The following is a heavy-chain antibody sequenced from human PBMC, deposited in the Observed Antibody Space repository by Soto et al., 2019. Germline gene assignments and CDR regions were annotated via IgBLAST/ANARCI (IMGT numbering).Heavy chain of an antibody. J-gene: IGHJ3*02. Sequence: SVKVSCKASGGTFSSYTISWVRQAPGQGLEWMGRIIPILGIANYAQKFQGRVTITADKSTSTAYMELSSLRSEDTAVYYCAEDYGDYADAFDIWGQGTMVTVSS. D-gene: IGHD4-17*01. CDR2: IIPILGIA. CDR1: GGTFSSYT. CDR3: AEDYGDYADAFDI. V-gene: IGHV1-69*02.